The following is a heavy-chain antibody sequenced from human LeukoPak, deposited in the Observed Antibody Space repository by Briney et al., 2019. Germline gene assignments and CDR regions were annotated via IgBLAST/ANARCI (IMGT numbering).Heavy chain of an antibody. CDR2: INPNSGGT. J-gene: IGHJ4*02. CDR3: ASYYYGSGSYDLPFDD. D-gene: IGHD3-10*01. Sequence: ASVKVSCKASGYTFTGYYMHWVRQAPGQGLEWMGWINPNSGGTNYAQKFQGRVTMTRDTSISTAYMELSRLRSDDTAVYYCASYYYGSGSYDLPFDDWGQGTLVTVSS. V-gene: IGHV1-2*02. CDR1: GYTFTGYY.